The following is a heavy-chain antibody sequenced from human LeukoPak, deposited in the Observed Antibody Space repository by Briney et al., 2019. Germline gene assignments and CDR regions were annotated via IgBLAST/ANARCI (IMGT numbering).Heavy chain of an antibody. D-gene: IGHD3-9*01. CDR2: FDPEDGET. Sequence: ASVKVSCKVSGYTLTELSMHWVRQAPGKGLEWMGGFDPEDGETIYAQKFQGGVTMTEDTSTDTAYMELSSLRSEDTAVYYCATIYDILTGYMHWGQGTLVTVSS. CDR3: ATIYDILTGYMH. CDR1: GYTLTELS. J-gene: IGHJ4*02. V-gene: IGHV1-24*01.